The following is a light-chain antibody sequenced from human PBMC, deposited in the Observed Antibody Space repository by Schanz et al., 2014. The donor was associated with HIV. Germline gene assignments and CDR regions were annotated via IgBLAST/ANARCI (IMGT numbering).Light chain of an antibody. J-gene: IGLJ2*01. Sequence: QSVLTQPPSVSGAPGQRVTISCTGSSSNIGAGYDVHWYQHLPGTAPKLLIYDNNKRPSGIPDRFSGSKSGTSATLGITGLQTGDEADYYCGTWDSSLSAGYVIFGGGTKLTVL. CDR3: GTWDSSLSAGYVI. CDR1: SSNIGAGYD. CDR2: DNN. V-gene: IGLV1-51*01.